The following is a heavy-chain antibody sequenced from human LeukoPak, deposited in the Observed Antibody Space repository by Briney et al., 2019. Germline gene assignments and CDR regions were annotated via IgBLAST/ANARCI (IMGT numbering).Heavy chain of an antibody. Sequence: GGSLRLSCAASGFTLSSYAMSWVRQAPGKGLEWVSGISSSGRNTYYADSVKGRFTISRDNSKNTLFLQMNSLRAEDTAIYFCAKEGSPGFGDLYFYYMDVWGKGTTVTVSS. J-gene: IGHJ6*03. CDR2: ISSSGRNT. V-gene: IGHV3-23*01. CDR1: GFTLSSYA. D-gene: IGHD3-10*01. CDR3: AKEGSPGFGDLYFYYMDV.